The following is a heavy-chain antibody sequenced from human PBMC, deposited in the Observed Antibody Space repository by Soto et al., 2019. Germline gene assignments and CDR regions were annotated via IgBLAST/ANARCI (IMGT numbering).Heavy chain of an antibody. V-gene: IGHV3-23*01. Sequence: GGSLRLSCAASGFTFSSYAMSWVRQAPGKGLEWVSAISGSGGSTYYADSVKGRFTISRDNSKNTLYLQMNSLRAEDTAIYYGAKGPRYFDWFTYWGQGTLVTVSS. J-gene: IGHJ4*02. CDR3: AKGPRYFDWFTY. CDR1: GFTFSSYA. CDR2: ISGSGGST. D-gene: IGHD3-9*01.